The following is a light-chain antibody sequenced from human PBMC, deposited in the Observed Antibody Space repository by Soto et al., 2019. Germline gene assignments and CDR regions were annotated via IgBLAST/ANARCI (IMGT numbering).Light chain of an antibody. CDR1: SSDVGSYNR. CDR2: EVS. J-gene: IGLJ1*01. Sequence: QSVLTQPPSVSGSPGQSVTISCSGASSDVGSYNRVSWYQQFPATAPKLLIYEVSNRPSGVPVRFSGSKSGNTASLTISGLQAEDEADYYCSSYTSSSTYVFGTGTQLTVL. CDR3: SSYTSSSTYV. V-gene: IGLV2-18*02.